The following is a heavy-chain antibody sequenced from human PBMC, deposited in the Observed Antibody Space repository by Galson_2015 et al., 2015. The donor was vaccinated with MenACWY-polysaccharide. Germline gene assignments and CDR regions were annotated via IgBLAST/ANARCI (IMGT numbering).Heavy chain of an antibody. CDR3: AKDYGDFGPDF. D-gene: IGHD4-17*01. CDR1: GFNFDSYA. Sequence: SLRLSCAASGFNFDSYAMHWVRQGPGQGLEWVSLIRGDGITTDYADSVKGRFTVSRDNSKNSLYLQMNSLRAEDTAFYYCAKDYGDFGPDFWGQGTLVTVSS. J-gene: IGHJ4*02. V-gene: IGHV3-43*02. CDR2: IRGDGITT.